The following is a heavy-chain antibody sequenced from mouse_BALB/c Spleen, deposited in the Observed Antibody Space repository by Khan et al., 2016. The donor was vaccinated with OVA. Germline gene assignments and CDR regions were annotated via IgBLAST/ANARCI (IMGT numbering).Heavy chain of an antibody. CDR1: GFIFSDYG. Sequence: EAELVESGGGLVQPGGSRKLSCAASGFIFSDYGMAWVRQAPGKGPEWVAFISNLAYSIYYADTVTGRFTISRENAKNTLYLEMSSLRSEDTAMYYCARSWAMDYWGQGTSVTVSS. CDR2: ISNLAYSI. CDR3: ARSWAMDY. V-gene: IGHV5-15*02. J-gene: IGHJ4*01.